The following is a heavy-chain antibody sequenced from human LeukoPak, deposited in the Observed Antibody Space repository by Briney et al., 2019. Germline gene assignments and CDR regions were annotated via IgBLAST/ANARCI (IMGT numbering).Heavy chain of an antibody. CDR1: GGSFSGYY. CDR3: ARVPGNYYDSSGNFDY. D-gene: IGHD3-22*01. CDR2: INHSGST. J-gene: IGHJ4*02. V-gene: IGHV4-34*01. Sequence: SETLSLTCAVYGGSFSGYYWSWIRQPPGKGLEWIGGINHSGSTNYNPSLKSRVTISVDTSKNQFSLKLSSVTAADTAVYYCARVPGNYYDSSGNFDYWGQGTLVTVSS.